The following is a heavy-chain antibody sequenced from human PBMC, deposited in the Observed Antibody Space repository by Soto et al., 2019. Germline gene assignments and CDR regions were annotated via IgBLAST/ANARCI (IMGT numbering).Heavy chain of an antibody. D-gene: IGHD3-22*01. CDR2: ISGSGGST. J-gene: IGHJ5*02. CDR3: AKSHYYDSSGYYPNWFDP. CDR1: GFTFSSYA. Sequence: PEGSLRLSCAASGFTFSSYAMSWVRQAPGKGLEWVSAISGSGGSTYYADSVKGRFTISRDNSKNTLYLQMNSLRAEDTAVYYCAKSHYYDSSGYYPNWFDPWGQGTLVTVSS. V-gene: IGHV3-23*01.